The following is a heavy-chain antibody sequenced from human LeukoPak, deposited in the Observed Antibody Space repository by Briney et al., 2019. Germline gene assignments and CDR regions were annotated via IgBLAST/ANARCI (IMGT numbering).Heavy chain of an antibody. V-gene: IGHV3-30*02. J-gene: IGHJ3*02. CDR2: IRYDGSNK. D-gene: IGHD2-2*01. CDR3: AKQSVVVPAALGAFDI. CDR1: GFTFSSYG. Sequence: GGSLRLSCAASGFTFSSYGMHWVRQAPGKGLEWVAFIRYDGSNKYYADSVKGRFTISRGNSKNTLYLQMNSLRAEDTAVYYCAKQSVVVPAALGAFDIWGQGTMVTVSS.